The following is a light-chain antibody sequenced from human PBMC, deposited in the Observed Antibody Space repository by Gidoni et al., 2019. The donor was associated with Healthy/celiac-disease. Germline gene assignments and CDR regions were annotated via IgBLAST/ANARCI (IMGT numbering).Light chain of an antibody. J-gene: IGKJ4*01. CDR3: QQYKNWPPLT. V-gene: IGKV3-15*01. Sequence: EIVMTQSPATLSVSPGERATLSCRASQSVSSNLAWYQQKPGQAPRLLIYGASTRATGSPARFSGSGSGTEFTLTISSLQSEDFAVYYCQQYKNWPPLTFGGGTKVEIK. CDR2: GAS. CDR1: QSVSSN.